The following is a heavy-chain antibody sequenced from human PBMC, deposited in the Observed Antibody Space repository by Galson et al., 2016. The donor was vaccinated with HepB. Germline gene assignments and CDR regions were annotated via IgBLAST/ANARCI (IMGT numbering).Heavy chain of an antibody. CDR3: ATVGGNTYGLRTDGFDV. CDR2: IYRGGNT. V-gene: IGHV3-53*01. Sequence: SLRLSCAKSGVTVSSEYMTWVRQAPGQGLEWISLIYRGGNTTDADSVRGRVTASRDDSNNTLDRQMNYLRADDTAVYFCATVGGNTYGLRTDGFDVWGQGTMVTVSS. D-gene: IGHD5-18*01. CDR1: GVTVSSEY. J-gene: IGHJ3*01.